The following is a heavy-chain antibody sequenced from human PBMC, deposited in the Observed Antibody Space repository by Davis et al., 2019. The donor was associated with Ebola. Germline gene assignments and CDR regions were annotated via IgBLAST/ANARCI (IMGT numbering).Heavy chain of an antibody. CDR3: AKAGYSSSLRGNNWFDP. Sequence: GESLKISCAASGFTFRKYYFSWIRQAPGKGLEWISQISSGSSHTNYADSVKGRFTISRDDAKNSLDLQMNSLRAEDTALYYCAKAGYSSSLRGNNWFDPWGQGTLVTVSS. CDR1: GFTFRKYY. CDR2: ISSGSSHT. J-gene: IGHJ5*02. D-gene: IGHD6-13*01. V-gene: IGHV3-11*05.